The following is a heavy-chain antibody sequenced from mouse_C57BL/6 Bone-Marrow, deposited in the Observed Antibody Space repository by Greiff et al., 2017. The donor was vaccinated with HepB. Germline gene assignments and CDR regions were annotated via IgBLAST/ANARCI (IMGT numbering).Heavy chain of an antibody. Sequence: VQLQQSGAELVRPGASVKLSCTASGFNIKDDYMHWVKQRPEQGLEWIGWIDPENGDTEYASKFQGKATITADTSSNTAYLQLSSLTSEDTAVYDWTTVITTLYFDYWGQGTTLTVSS. D-gene: IGHD1-1*01. V-gene: IGHV14-4*01. CDR2: IDPENGDT. CDR3: TTVITTLYFDY. CDR1: GFNIKDDY. J-gene: IGHJ2*01.